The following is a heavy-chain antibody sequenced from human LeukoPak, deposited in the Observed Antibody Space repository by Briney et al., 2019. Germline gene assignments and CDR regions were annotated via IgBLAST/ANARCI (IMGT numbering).Heavy chain of an antibody. V-gene: IGHV4-39*07. CDR3: ARGRYFDY. J-gene: IGHJ4*02. CDR1: GDSVSSSNYY. Sequence: PSETLSLTCTVSGDSVSSSNYYWAWIRQPPGKGLEWIGNIYYSGSTYYNPSLKSRLTISVDTSKNQFSLKLSSVTAADTAMYYCARGRYFDYWGQGTPVTVSS. CDR2: IYYSGST.